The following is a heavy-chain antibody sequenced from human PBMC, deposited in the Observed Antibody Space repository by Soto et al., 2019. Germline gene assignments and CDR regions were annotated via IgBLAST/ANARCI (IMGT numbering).Heavy chain of an antibody. CDR3: ARVLGFCSGGSCYSARRNLNNWFDP. J-gene: IGHJ5*02. CDR1: GYTFTSYG. V-gene: IGHV1-18*01. CDR2: ISAYNGNT. D-gene: IGHD2-15*01. Sequence: GASVKVSCKASGYTFTSYGISWVRQAPGQGLEWMGWISAYNGNTNYAQKLQGRVTMTTDTSTSTAYMELRSLRSDDTAVYYCARVLGFCSGGSCYSARRNLNNWFDPWGQGTLATVSS.